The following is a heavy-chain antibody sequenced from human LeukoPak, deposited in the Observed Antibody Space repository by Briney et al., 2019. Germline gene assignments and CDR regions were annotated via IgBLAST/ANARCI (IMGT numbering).Heavy chain of an antibody. V-gene: IGHV4-39*01. CDR3: ARHGYSSAVYVDH. CDR2: IYYSGST. Sequence: KSSETLSLTCTVSGDSISSSTYNWGWVRQPPGKGLEYIASIYYSGSTYYNPSLKSRVSISVDTSKNQFSLKLSSVTAADTAVYYCARHGYSSAVYVDHWGQGTLVTVPS. J-gene: IGHJ5*02. D-gene: IGHD6-25*01. CDR1: GDSISSSTYN.